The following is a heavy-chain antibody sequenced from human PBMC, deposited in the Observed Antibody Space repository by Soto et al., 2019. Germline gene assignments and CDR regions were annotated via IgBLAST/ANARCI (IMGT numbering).Heavy chain of an antibody. Sequence: KPSETLSLTCAVNGGSFSGFYWTWIRQSPGRGLEWIGEINHSGSARYSPSLKSRVTISLDTSNNQFSLKLSSVTAADTAVYYCSRTPYRRQLVRYYYYGLDVWGQGTTVTVSS. V-gene: IGHV4-34*01. D-gene: IGHD1-1*01. CDR1: GGSFSGFY. J-gene: IGHJ6*02. CDR2: INHSGSA. CDR3: SRTPYRRQLVRYYYYGLDV.